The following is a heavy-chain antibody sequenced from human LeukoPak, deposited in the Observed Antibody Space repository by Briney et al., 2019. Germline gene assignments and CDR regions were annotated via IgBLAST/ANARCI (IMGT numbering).Heavy chain of an antibody. CDR3: ASMGYCSSTSCYTFDY. Sequence: SETLSLTCTVSGDSINDYYWSWIRQPPGKDLEWIGYIHYSGNTDYNPSLKSRVTISIDTSKNQFSLKLNSVTAADTAVYYCASMGYCSSTSCYTFDYWGQGTLVTVSS. J-gene: IGHJ4*02. CDR2: IHYSGNT. CDR1: GDSINDYY. D-gene: IGHD2-2*02. V-gene: IGHV4-59*01.